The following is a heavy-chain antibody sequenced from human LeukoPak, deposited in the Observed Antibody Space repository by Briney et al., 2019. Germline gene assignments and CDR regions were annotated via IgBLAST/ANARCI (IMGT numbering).Heavy chain of an antibody. Sequence: SETLSLTCTVSGGYISDYYWNWIRQPPGKGLEWIGYIYYSGNNNYNPSLKSRVTISVDTSKNQFSLKLSSVTAADTAVYYCAKGGSTNFYYGDVWGQGSTVTVSS. CDR2: IYYSGNN. J-gene: IGHJ6*02. CDR1: GGYISDYY. D-gene: IGHD2/OR15-2a*01. CDR3: AKGGSTNFYYGDV. V-gene: IGHV4-59*01.